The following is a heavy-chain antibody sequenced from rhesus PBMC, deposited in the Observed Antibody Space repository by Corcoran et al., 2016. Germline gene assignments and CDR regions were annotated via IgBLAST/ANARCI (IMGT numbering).Heavy chain of an antibody. Sequence: QVQLQESGPGLVKPSETLSLTCAVSGYSISSGYYWSWICTPPGKGLEWIGYITYSGITSYNPSLKSRVTISRDTSKTQFSLKLSSVTAADTAVYYCARECDEDDYGYAYWGQGVLVTVSS. CDR3: ARECDEDDYGYAY. CDR2: ITYSGIT. V-gene: IGHV4-122*02. D-gene: IGHD3-9*01. J-gene: IGHJ4*01. CDR1: GYSISSGYY.